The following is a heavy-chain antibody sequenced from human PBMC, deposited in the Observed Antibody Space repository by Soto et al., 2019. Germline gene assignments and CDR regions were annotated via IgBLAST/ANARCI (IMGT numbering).Heavy chain of an antibody. V-gene: IGHV1-24*01. CDR1: GYTLTELS. CDR3: ATVPAGSGNHYNRGHYYGMDV. CDR2: FDPEDGET. D-gene: IGHD3-10*01. Sequence: ASVKVSFKVSGYTLTELSMHWLRQAPGKGLEWMGGFDPEDGETIYAQKFQGGVTMTEDTSTDTAYMELSSLRSEDTAVYYCATVPAGSGNHYNRGHYYGMDVWGQGTTVTVSS. J-gene: IGHJ6*02.